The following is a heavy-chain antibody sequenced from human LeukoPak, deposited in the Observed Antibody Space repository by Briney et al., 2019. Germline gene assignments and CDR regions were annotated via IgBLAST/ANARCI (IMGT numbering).Heavy chain of an antibody. D-gene: IGHD3-22*01. CDR3: ARPILKIAWFDP. V-gene: IGHV4-39*01. Sequence: PSETLSLTCTVSGGSISSSSYYWGWIRQPPGKGLEWIGSIYYSGSTYCNPSLKSRVTISVDTSKNQFSLKLSSVTAADTAVYYCARPILKIAWFDPWGQGTLVTVSS. CDR1: GGSISSSSYY. CDR2: IYYSGST. J-gene: IGHJ5*02.